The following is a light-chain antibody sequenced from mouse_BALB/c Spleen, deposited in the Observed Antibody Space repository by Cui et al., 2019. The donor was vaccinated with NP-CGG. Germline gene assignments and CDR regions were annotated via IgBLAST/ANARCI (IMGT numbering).Light chain of an antibody. CDR3: ALWYSNHWV. Sequence: QDVVTQESALTTSPGETVTLTCRSSTGAVTITNYCNWVQEKPDHLFTGLIGGTNNRAPGVPARFSGSLIGDKAALTITGAQTEDEAIYFCALWYSNHWVFGGGTKLTVL. CDR1: TGAVTITNY. J-gene: IGLJ1*01. CDR2: GTN. V-gene: IGLV1*01.